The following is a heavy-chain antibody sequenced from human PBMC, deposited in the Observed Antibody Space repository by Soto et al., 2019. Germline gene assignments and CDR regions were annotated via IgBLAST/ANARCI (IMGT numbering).Heavy chain of an antibody. CDR2: ISPDGSNN. Sequence: QVQLVESGGGVVQPGRSLRLSCAASGFTFSTYAMHWVRQAPGKGLEWVSFISPDGSNNYSADPVKGRSTIPRDNSENTLYLQMNRLRADDTAVYYGAREAYDKTGYYYVSQRFFDYWGQGTLVTVSS. V-gene: IGHV3-30-3*01. D-gene: IGHD3-22*01. CDR3: AREAYDKTGYYYVSQRFFDY. CDR1: GFTFSTYA. J-gene: IGHJ4*02.